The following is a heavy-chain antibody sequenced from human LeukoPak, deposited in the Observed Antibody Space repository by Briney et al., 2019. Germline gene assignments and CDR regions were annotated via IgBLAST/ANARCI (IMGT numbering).Heavy chain of an antibody. Sequence: ASETLSLTCIVSGGSISSGSYYWSWIRQPAGKGLEWIGRIYTSGSTNYNPSLKSRVTISVDTSKNQFSLKLSSVTAADTAVYYCARYDYVWGSGWFDPWGQGTLVTVSS. V-gene: IGHV4-61*02. CDR1: GGSISSGSYY. D-gene: IGHD3-16*01. J-gene: IGHJ5*02. CDR3: ARYDYVWGSGWFDP. CDR2: IYTSGST.